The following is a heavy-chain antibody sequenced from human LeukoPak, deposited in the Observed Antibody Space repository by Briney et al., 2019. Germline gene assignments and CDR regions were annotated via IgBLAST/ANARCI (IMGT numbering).Heavy chain of an antibody. D-gene: IGHD5-18*01. CDR3: ARGGQLWSRSRYYFDY. Sequence: SETLSLTCAVYGGSFSGYYWSWIRQPPGKGREWIGEINHSGSTNYNPSLKSRVTISVDTSKNQFSLKLSSVTAADTAVYYCARGGQLWSRSRYYFDYWGQGTLVTVSS. V-gene: IGHV4-34*01. J-gene: IGHJ4*02. CDR2: INHSGST. CDR1: GGSFSGYY.